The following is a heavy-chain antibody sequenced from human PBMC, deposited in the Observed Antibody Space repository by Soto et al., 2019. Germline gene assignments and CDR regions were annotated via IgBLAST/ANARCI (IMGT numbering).Heavy chain of an antibody. CDR3: ARSNHYYGSGTPHYYFHGVDV. CDR1: GYTFTNYA. V-gene: IGHV1-3*01. Sequence: GASVKVSCKASGYTFTNYAMHWVRQAPGQRLEWMGWINAGSGDTKSSQKFQGRVTITRDTSASTTYMELRSLRYEDTAVYYCARSNHYYGSGTPHYYFHGVDVWGQGTTVTVSS. CDR2: INAGSGDT. D-gene: IGHD3-10*01. J-gene: IGHJ6*02.